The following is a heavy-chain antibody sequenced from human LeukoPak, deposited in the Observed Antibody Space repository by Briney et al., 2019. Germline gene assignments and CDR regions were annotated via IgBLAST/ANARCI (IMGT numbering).Heavy chain of an antibody. D-gene: IGHD2-2*01. V-gene: IGHV1-2*02. J-gene: IGHJ5*02. CDR1: GYTFTGYY. Sequence: ASVKVSCKASGYTFTGYYMHWVRQAPGQGLEWMGWINPNSGGTNYAQKFQGRVTMTRDTSISTAYMELSRLRSDDTAVYYCARGRRADIVVVPAAHFHWFDPWGQETLVTVSS. CDR2: INPNSGGT. CDR3: ARGRRADIVVVPAAHFHWFDP.